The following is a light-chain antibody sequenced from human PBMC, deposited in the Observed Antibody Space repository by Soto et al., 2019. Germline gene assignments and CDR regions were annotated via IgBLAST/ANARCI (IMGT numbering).Light chain of an antibody. V-gene: IGKV3-15*01. J-gene: IGKJ1*01. CDR2: GAS. CDR3: QFYNNWPRT. CDR1: QSVSNN. Sequence: EIVLTQSPGTLSLSPGERATLSCRASQSVSNNYLAWYQQKPGQAPRLLIYGASTRATGIPARFSGSGSGTEFSLTISSLQSEDFAVYYCQFYNNWPRTFGQGTKVDIK.